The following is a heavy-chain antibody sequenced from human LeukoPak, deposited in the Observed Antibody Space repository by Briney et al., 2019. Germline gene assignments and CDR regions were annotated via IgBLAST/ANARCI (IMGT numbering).Heavy chain of an antibody. CDR2: IYYAGNT. CDR3: ASLHAGSCSGGACYQFDP. D-gene: IGHD2-15*01. Sequence: PSETLSLTCTVSGGSIITSDYFWAWIRQPPGKGLEWIGSIYYAGNTYYNPSLKSRVTMSVDTSKNHFSLNLNSVTAADTAVYYCASLHAGSCSGGACYQFDPWGQGTLVTVSS. J-gene: IGHJ5*02. CDR1: GGSIITSDYF. V-gene: IGHV4-39*02.